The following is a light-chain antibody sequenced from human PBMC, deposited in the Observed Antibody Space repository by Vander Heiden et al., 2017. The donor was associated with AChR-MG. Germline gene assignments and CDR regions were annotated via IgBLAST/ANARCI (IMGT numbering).Light chain of an antibody. Sequence: VLTQSPGTLSLSPGERATLSCRASQSVDSSYLAWYQQKPGQSPRLLIYGASSRATGIPDRFSGSGSGTDFTLTISRLEPEDFAVYYCQQYGSSSWTFGLGTKVEIE. V-gene: IGKV3-20*01. CDR2: GAS. J-gene: IGKJ1*01. CDR3: QQYGSSSWT. CDR1: QSVDSSY.